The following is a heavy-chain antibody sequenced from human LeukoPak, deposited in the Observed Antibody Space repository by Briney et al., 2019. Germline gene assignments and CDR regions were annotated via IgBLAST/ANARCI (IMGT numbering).Heavy chain of an antibody. Sequence: SETLSLTCTVSGGSISSYYWGWIRQPPGKGLEWIGSIYYSGSTYYNPSLKSRVTISVDTSKNQFSLKLSSVTAADTAVYYCARSGAGYCSGGSCYGGYYYYGMDVWGQGTTVTVSS. D-gene: IGHD2-15*01. V-gene: IGHV4-39*07. J-gene: IGHJ6*02. CDR3: ARSGAGYCSGGSCYGGYYYYGMDV. CDR2: IYYSGST. CDR1: GGSISSYY.